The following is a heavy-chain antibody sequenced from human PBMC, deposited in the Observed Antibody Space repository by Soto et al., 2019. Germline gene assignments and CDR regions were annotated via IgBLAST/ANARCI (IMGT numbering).Heavy chain of an antibody. D-gene: IGHD1-1*01. Sequence: ASVKVSCKASGYTFTNYYMHWVRQAPGQGLEWMGMIKPSGGTTSYAQKFQGRVTMTRDTSTSTVYMGVSSLRSEDTAVYYCARGPPASPSWRWLQLYPDAFDIWGQGTMVTVSS. CDR2: IKPSGGTT. J-gene: IGHJ3*02. V-gene: IGHV1-46*01. CDR1: GYTFTNYY. CDR3: ARGPPASPSWRWLQLYPDAFDI.